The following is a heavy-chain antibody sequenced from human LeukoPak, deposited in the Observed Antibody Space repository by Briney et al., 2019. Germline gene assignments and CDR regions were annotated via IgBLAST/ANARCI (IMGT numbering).Heavy chain of an antibody. CDR3: ARDSGGSSWSPPLDY. V-gene: IGHV3-30-3*01. CDR2: ISYDGSNK. D-gene: IGHD1-26*01. Sequence: PGRSLRLSCAASGFTFSSYVMHWVRQAPGKGLEWVAVISYDGSNKYYADSVKGRFTISRDNSNNSLYLQMNSLRAEDTAVYYCARDSGGSSWSPPLDYWGRGTLVTVSS. J-gene: IGHJ4*02. CDR1: GFTFSSYV.